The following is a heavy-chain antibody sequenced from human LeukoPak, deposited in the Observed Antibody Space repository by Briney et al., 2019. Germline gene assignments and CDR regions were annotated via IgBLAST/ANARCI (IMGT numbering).Heavy chain of an antibody. V-gene: IGHV1-69*06. Sequence: SVTVSCKASGGTFSSYAISWVRQAPGQGLEWMGGIIAIFGTANYAQKFQGRVTITADKSTSTAYMELSSLRSEDTAVYYCARPHSYYGSGMGYFDYWGQGTLVTVSS. CDR3: ARPHSYYGSGMGYFDY. J-gene: IGHJ4*02. CDR2: IIAIFGTA. CDR1: GGTFSSYA. D-gene: IGHD3-10*01.